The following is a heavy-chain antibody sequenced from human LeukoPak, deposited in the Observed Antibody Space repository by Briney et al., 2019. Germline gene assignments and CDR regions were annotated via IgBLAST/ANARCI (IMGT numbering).Heavy chain of an antibody. J-gene: IGHJ4*02. CDR2: IIPILGIA. CDR1: GGTFSSYT. D-gene: IGHD2-15*01. Sequence: SVKVSCKASGGTFSSYTISWVRQAPGQGLEWMGRIIPILGIANYTQKFQGRVTITADKSTSTAYMELSSLRSEDTAVYYCASESLKFGGSLDYWGQGTLVTVSS. V-gene: IGHV1-69*02. CDR3: ASESLKFGGSLDY.